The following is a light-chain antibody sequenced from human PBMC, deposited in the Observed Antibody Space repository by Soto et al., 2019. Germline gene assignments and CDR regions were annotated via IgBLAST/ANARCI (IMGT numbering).Light chain of an antibody. V-gene: IGKV1-5*03. CDR2: KAS. CDR3: QKYHAWPLT. J-gene: IGKJ4*01. Sequence: DIQMNQSPSTLSASVGDRVTITCRASQCIESWLDWYQQKPGKAPKLLLHKASSLQSGVPSRFTGSASGTEFTLTISSRQPDDFATYYWQKYHAWPLTFGGGTKVELK. CDR1: QCIESW.